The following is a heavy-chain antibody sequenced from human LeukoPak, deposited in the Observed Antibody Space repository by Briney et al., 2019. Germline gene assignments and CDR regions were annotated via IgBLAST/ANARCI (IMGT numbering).Heavy chain of an antibody. D-gene: IGHD2-2*02. CDR1: ESTFDHA. CDR2: IGWNSART. CDR3: AKERLPAAIGNWFDP. J-gene: IGHJ5*02. Sequence: GGSLRLSCTASESTFDHAMHWVRQTPGKGLEWVSGIGWNSARTGYADSVRGRFTISRDNAKNSLYLQMNSLRVEDTAVYYCAKERLPAAIGNWFDPWGQGTLVTVSS. V-gene: IGHV3-9*01.